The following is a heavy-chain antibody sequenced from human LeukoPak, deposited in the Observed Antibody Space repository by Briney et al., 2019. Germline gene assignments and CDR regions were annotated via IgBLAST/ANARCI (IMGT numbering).Heavy chain of an antibody. V-gene: IGHV4-4*09. CDR3: ARIPLRYSGAYYFDY. D-gene: IGHD5-12*01. J-gene: IGHJ4*02. Sequence: SETLSLACTVSRGSMSGSIRSYYWSWLRQPPGKGLEWIGYISSSGSVNDNPSLRSRVTISVDTSKNQFFLSLSSVSAADTAVYYCARIPLRYSGAYYFDYWGQGTLVTVSP. CDR2: ISSSGSV. CDR1: RGSMSGSIRSYY.